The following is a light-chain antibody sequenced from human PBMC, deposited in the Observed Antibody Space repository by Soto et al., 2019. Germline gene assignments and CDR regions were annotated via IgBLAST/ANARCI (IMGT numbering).Light chain of an antibody. CDR2: GAS. J-gene: IGKJ5*01. V-gene: IGKV3-15*01. CDR3: QQRSNWIT. CDR1: QSVSTN. Sequence: EIVMTQSPATLSVSPGASATLSCRASQSVSTNLAWYQQKPGQVHRVLIYGASTRATGIPARFSGSGSGTDFTPTISSVEPEDFAVYYCQQRSNWITFGQGTRLEI.